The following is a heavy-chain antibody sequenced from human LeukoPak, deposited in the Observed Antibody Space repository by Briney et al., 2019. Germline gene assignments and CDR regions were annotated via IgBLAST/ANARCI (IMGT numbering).Heavy chain of an antibody. Sequence: ASVKVSCKASGYTFTGYYMHWVRQAPGQGLEWMGWINTNTGNPTYAQGFTGRFVFSLDTSVSTAYLQISSLKAEDTAVYYCARGLSRAAAGTLNWFDPWAREPWSPSPQ. CDR3: ARGLSRAAAGTLNWFDP. CDR2: INTNTGNP. V-gene: IGHV7-4-1*02. J-gene: IGHJ5*02. CDR1: GYTFTGYY. D-gene: IGHD6-13*01.